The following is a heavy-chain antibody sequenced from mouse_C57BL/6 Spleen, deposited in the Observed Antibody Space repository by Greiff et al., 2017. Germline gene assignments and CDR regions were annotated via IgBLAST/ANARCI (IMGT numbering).Heavy chain of an antibody. CDR1: GFTFSSYG. D-gene: IGHD1-1*01. Sequence: EVKLMESGGDLVKPGGSLKLSCAASGFTFSSYGMSWVRQTPDKRLEWVATISSGGSYTYYPDSVKGRFTISRDNAKNTLYLQMSSLKSEDTAMYYCASIRGGSSYDWYFDVWGTGTTVTVSS. V-gene: IGHV5-6*01. J-gene: IGHJ1*03. CDR3: ASIRGGSSYDWYFDV. CDR2: ISSGGSYT.